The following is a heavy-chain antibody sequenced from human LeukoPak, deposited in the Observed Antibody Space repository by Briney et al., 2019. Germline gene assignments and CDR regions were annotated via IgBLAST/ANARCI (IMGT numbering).Heavy chain of an antibody. V-gene: IGHV3-48*01. CDR3: TRDLEY. J-gene: IGHJ4*02. Sequence: GGSLRLSCVASGFTFSDYTMNWVRQAPGKGPEWLSYIDYGGRVVYYADSVKGRFTISRDNAENSLYLQMISLRVEDTALYYCTRDLEYWGQGVLVTVSS. CDR2: IDYGGRVV. CDR1: GFTFSDYT.